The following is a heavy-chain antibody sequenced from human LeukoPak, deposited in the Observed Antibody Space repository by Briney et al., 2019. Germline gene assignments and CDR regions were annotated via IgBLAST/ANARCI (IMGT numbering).Heavy chain of an antibody. CDR3: ARALGSLHDPYYMDV. CDR2: INAGNGNT. V-gene: IGHV1-3*03. CDR1: GYTFTSYA. Sequence: ASVKVSCKASGYTFTSYAMHWVRQAPGQRLEWMGWINAGNGNTKYSQEFQGRVTITRDTSASTAYMELSSLRSEDMAVYYCARALGSLHDPYYMDVWGKGTTVTVSS. D-gene: IGHD3-10*01. J-gene: IGHJ6*03.